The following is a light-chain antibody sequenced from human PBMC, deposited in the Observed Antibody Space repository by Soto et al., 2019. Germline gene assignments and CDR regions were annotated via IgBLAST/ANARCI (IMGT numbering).Light chain of an antibody. CDR2: AAS. J-gene: IGKJ4*01. V-gene: IGKV1-12*01. CDR3: QQANTSPLT. CDR1: QGISSW. Sequence: INQSPSSLSASEGDRVTITCRASQGISSWLAWYQQKRGKAPTLLIYAASSLQGWFPSQYSGSGSWTYFNLIFSSLQPQEFATYYCQQANTSPLTFGGGTKVDIK.